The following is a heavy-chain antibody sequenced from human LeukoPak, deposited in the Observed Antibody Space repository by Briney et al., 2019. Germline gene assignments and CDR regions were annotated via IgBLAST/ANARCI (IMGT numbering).Heavy chain of an antibody. V-gene: IGHV4-34*01. J-gene: IGHJ5*02. CDR2: INHSGST. CDR1: GFTFSDYW. Sequence: PGGSLRLSCAASGFTFSDYWMSWMRQPPGKGLEWIGEINHSGSTNYNPSLKNRVTISVDTSKKQFSLKLSSVTAADTALYYCARPSLQPPRDWFDPWGRGTLVTVSS. D-gene: IGHD1-1*01. CDR3: ARPSLQPPRDWFDP.